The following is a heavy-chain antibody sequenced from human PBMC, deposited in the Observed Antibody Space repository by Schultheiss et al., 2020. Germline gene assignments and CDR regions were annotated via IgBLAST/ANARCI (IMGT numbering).Heavy chain of an antibody. CDR1: GFTFSSYS. D-gene: IGHD6-19*01. J-gene: IGHJ4*02. V-gene: IGHV3-48*04. CDR2: ISSSSSTI. CDR3: ARDREEYSSGWPHGTFDY. Sequence: GGSLRLSCAASGFTFSSYSMNWVRQAPGKGLEWVSYISSSSSTIYYADSVKGRFTISRDNAKNSLYLQMNSLRAEDTAVYYCARDREEYSSGWPHGTFDYWGQGTLVTVSS.